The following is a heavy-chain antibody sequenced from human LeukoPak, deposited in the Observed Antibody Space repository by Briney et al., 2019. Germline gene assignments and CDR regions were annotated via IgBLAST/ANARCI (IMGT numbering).Heavy chain of an antibody. D-gene: IGHD2-15*01. J-gene: IGHJ6*03. V-gene: IGHV3-20*04. Sequence: GGSLRLSCAASGFTFSSYAMSWVRQAPGKGLEWVSGINWNGGSTGYADSVKGRFTISRDNAKNSLYLQMNSLRAEDTALYYCARAQYCSGGSCYSPGNYYYYMDVWGKGTTVTVSS. CDR1: GFTFSSYA. CDR3: ARAQYCSGGSCYSPGNYYYYMDV. CDR2: INWNGGST.